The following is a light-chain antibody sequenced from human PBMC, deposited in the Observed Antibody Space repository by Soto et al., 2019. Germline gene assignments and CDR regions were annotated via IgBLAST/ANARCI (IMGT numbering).Light chain of an antibody. CDR1: QSVSSSY. Sequence: EIVLTQSPGTLSLSPGERATLSCRASQSVSSSYLAWYQQKPGQAPRLLIYGASSRPTGIPDRFSGSGSGTDFTLTISRLEPEDFAVYYCQQCGSSSTFGQGTRLEIK. CDR2: GAS. CDR3: QQCGSSST. J-gene: IGKJ5*01. V-gene: IGKV3-20*01.